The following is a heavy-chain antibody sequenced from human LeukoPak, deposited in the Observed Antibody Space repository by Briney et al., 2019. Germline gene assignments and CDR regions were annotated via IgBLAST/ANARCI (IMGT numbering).Heavy chain of an antibody. J-gene: IGHJ4*02. CDR1: RGSLRSFY. CDR2: VSETGTT. Sequence: RSEALSLTCLVSRGSLRSFYWRGIRPPPGKEAAGMGFVSETGTTNHIPSLLRGVSISIDVSKKQFSLTLNSVRVADSAVYFCARGPFFPGYTSRLYYFDYWGPGTLVTVSS. CDR3: ARGPFFPGYTSRLYYFDY. V-gene: IGHV4-59*03. D-gene: IGHD6-13*01.